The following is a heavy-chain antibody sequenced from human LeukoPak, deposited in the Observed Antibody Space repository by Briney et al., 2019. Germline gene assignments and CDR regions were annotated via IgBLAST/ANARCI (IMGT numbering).Heavy chain of an antibody. V-gene: IGHV4-38-2*02. D-gene: IGHD6-13*01. CDR1: GFSITTGYY. Sequence: SETLSLTCIVSGFSITTGYYWAWIRQPPGKGLEWIGTIFRIGSTYYNPSLKSRVTISVDTSKNQFSLKLSSVTAADTAVYYCAGGYSSSWYEYFQHWGQGTLVTVSS. J-gene: IGHJ1*01. CDR3: AGGYSSSWYEYFQH. CDR2: IFRIGST.